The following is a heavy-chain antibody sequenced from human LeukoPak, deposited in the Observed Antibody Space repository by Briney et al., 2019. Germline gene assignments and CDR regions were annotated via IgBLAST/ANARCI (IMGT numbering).Heavy chain of an antibody. Sequence: PGGSLRLSCAASGFTFSSYSMNWVRQAPGKGLEWVSSISSSSSYIYYADSVKGRFTISRDNAKNSLYLQMNSLRAEDTAVYYCARDAPGIAVAGGVDYWGQGTLVTVSS. V-gene: IGHV3-21*01. J-gene: IGHJ4*02. CDR3: ARDAPGIAVAGGVDY. CDR2: ISSSSSYI. CDR1: GFTFSSYS. D-gene: IGHD6-19*01.